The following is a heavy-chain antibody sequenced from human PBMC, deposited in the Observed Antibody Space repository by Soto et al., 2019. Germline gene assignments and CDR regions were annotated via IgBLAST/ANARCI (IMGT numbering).Heavy chain of an antibody. CDR3: AAGNKYCSSASCYYGLDV. V-gene: IGHV6-1*01. J-gene: IGHJ6*02. D-gene: IGHD2-2*01. CDR1: GDSVSSNSAA. Sequence: SQTLSLTCAISGDSVSSNSAAWNWIRQSPSRGLEWLGRTSYRSKWYSDYAIFVKSRITISADTSKNQFSLQLDSVTPEGTAVYYCAAGNKYCSSASCYYGLDVWGQGTTVTVSS. CDR2: TSYRSKWYS.